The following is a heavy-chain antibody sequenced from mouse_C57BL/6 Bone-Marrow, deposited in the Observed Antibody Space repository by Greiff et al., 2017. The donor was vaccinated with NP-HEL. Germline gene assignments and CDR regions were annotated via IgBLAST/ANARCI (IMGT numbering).Heavy chain of an antibody. CDR2: ISSGSSTI. Sequence: EVQVVESGGGLVKPGGSLKLSCAASGFTFSDYGMHWVRQAPEKGLEWVAYISSGSSTIYYADTVKGRFTISRDNAKNTLFLQMTSLRSEDTAMYYCAIYYGSSHWYFDVWGTGTTVTVSS. J-gene: IGHJ1*03. D-gene: IGHD1-1*01. V-gene: IGHV5-17*01. CDR1: GFTFSDYG. CDR3: AIYYGSSHWYFDV.